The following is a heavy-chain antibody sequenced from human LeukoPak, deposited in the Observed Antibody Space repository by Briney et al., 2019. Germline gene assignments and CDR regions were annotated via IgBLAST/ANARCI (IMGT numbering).Heavy chain of an antibody. CDR1: GFTFSNAC. V-gene: IGHV3-15*01. CDR2: IKSKTDGGTT. D-gene: IGHD3-3*01. Sequence: PGGSLRLSCAASGFTFSNACMSWVRQATGKGLEWVGRIKSKTDGGTTDYAARVKRRFTISRDDSKNTLYLQMNSLKTEDTAVYYCTTEIEEYDFWSGYSNWFDPWGQGTLVTVSS. CDR3: TTEIEEYDFWSGYSNWFDP. J-gene: IGHJ5*02.